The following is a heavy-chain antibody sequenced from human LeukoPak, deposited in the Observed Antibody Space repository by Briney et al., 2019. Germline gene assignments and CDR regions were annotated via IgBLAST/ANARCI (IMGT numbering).Heavy chain of an antibody. Sequence: GGPLRLSCAASGFTFNNAWMSWVRQAPGKGLEWVGRIRAETAGGTTDYGAPVKGRFTISRDDSKNTLYLQMNSLKTEDTAVYFCSTGGGTNDYWGQGTLVTVSS. V-gene: IGHV3-15*01. D-gene: IGHD2-15*01. J-gene: IGHJ4*02. CDR3: STGGGTNDY. CDR2: IRAETAGGTT. CDR1: GFTFNNAW.